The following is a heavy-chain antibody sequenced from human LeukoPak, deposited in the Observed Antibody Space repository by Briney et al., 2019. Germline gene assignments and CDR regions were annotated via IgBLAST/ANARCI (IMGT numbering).Heavy chain of an antibody. Sequence: PSETLSLTCTVSGGSISSYYWSWIRQPPGKGLEWIGYIYYSGSTNYNSSLKSRVTISEDTSKNQFSLKLSSVTAADTAVYYCARVVLRTNAFDIWGQGTMVTVSS. D-gene: IGHD2-8*02. V-gene: IGHV4-59*01. CDR3: ARVVLRTNAFDI. J-gene: IGHJ3*02. CDR1: GGSISSYY. CDR2: IYYSGST.